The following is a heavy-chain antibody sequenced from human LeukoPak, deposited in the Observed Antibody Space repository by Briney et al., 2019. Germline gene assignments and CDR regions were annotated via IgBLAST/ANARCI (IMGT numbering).Heavy chain of an antibody. CDR2: ISGSGGST. Sequence: GGSLRLSCAASGFTLSSYAMSWVRQAPGKGLEWVSAISGSGGSTYYADSVKGRFTISRDNSKNTLYMQMNSLRAEDTAVNYCAKVTGYDSIDDYFDYWGQGTLVTVSS. V-gene: IGHV3-23*01. J-gene: IGHJ4*02. CDR3: AKVTGYDSIDDYFDY. CDR1: GFTLSSYA. D-gene: IGHD3-22*01.